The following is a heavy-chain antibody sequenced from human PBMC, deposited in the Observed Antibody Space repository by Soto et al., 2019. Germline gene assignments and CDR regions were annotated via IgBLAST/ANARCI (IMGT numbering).Heavy chain of an antibody. D-gene: IGHD5-18*01. Sequence: SETLSLTCAVYRGSFSGYYWSWIRHPPGKGLEWIGEINHSGSTNYNPSLKSRVTISVDTSKNQFSLKLSSVTAADTAVYYCARAAAGTWIQLWLGWFGPWGQGIWVTVSS. V-gene: IGHV4-34*01. J-gene: IGHJ5*02. CDR2: INHSGST. CDR3: ARAAAGTWIQLWLGWFGP. CDR1: RGSFSGYY.